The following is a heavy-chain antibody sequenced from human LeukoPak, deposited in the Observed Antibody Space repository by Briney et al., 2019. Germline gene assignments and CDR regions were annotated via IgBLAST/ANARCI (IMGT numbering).Heavy chain of an antibody. V-gene: IGHV4-34*01. Sequence: NPSETLSLTCAVYGGSFSGYYWSWIRQPPGKGLEWIGEINHSGSTNYNPSLKSRVTISVDTSKNQFSLKLSSVTAADTAVYYCARENRCAFDIWGQGTMVTVSS. CDR2: INHSGST. CDR1: GGSFSGYY. CDR3: ARENRCAFDI. J-gene: IGHJ3*02. D-gene: IGHD2/OR15-2a*01.